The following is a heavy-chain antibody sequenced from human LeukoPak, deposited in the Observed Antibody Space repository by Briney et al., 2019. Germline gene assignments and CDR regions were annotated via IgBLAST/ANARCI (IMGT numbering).Heavy chain of an antibody. CDR1: GVIFSNYW. CDR3: VRESSGYAS. Sequence: GGSLRLSCAASGVIFSNYWMHWVRHHLGEGPVWVARVTGEGSSIYADSVKGRFTISRDNAKNRVSLQMNSLRVEETGVYYCVRESSGYASWGQGTLVTVSS. CDR2: VTGEGSSI. D-gene: IGHD3-22*01. J-gene: IGHJ5*02. V-gene: IGHV3-74*01.